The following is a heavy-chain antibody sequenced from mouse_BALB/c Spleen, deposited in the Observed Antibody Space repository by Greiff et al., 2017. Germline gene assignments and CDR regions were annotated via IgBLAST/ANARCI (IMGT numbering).Heavy chain of an antibody. CDR1: GFTFSSFG. D-gene: IGHD2-2*01. Sequence: EVMLVESGGGLVQPGGSRKLSCAASGFTFSSFGMHWVRQAPEKGLEWVAYISSGSSTIYYADTVKGRFTISRDNPKNTLFLQMTSLRSEDTAMYYCAREGYAYAMDYWGQGTSVTVSS. V-gene: IGHV5-17*02. CDR2: ISSGSSTI. CDR3: AREGYAYAMDY. J-gene: IGHJ4*01.